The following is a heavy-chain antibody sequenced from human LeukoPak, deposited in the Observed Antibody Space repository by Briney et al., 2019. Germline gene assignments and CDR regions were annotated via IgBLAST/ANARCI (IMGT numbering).Heavy chain of an antibody. D-gene: IGHD1-26*01. CDR2: ISGSGGST. CDR3: ANEPVGATRSRPPLPFDY. Sequence: GGSLRLSCAASGFTFSSYAMSWVRQAPGKGLEWVSAISGSGGSTYYADSVKGRFTISRDNSKNTLYLQMNSLRAEDTAVYYCANEPVGATRSRPPLPFDYWGQGTLVTVSS. V-gene: IGHV3-23*01. J-gene: IGHJ4*02. CDR1: GFTFSSYA.